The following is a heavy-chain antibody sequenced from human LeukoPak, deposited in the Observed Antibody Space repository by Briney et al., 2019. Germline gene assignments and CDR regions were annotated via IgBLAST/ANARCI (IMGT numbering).Heavy chain of an antibody. Sequence: ASVKVSCKVSGYTLTELSMHWVRQAPGKGLEWMGGFDPEDGKTIYAQKFQGRVTMTEDTSTDTAYMELSSLRSEDAAVYYCATAPRARNGYYYYGMDVWGQGTTVAVSS. V-gene: IGHV1-24*01. CDR1: GYTLTELS. CDR2: FDPEDGKT. J-gene: IGHJ6*02. CDR3: ATAPRARNGYYYYGMDV. D-gene: IGHD4-17*01.